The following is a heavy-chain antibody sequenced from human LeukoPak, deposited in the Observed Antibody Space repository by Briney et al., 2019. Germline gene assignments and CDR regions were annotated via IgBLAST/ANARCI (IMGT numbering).Heavy chain of an antibody. Sequence: GGPLRLSCAASGFTFSSYWMSWVRQAPGKGLEWVANIKQDGSEKYYVDSVKGRFTISRDNAKNSLYLQMNSLRAEDTAVYYCASYPYSGSYFFDYWGQGTLVTVSS. V-gene: IGHV3-7*01. D-gene: IGHD1-26*01. J-gene: IGHJ4*02. CDR1: GFTFSSYW. CDR2: IKQDGSEK. CDR3: ASYPYSGSYFFDY.